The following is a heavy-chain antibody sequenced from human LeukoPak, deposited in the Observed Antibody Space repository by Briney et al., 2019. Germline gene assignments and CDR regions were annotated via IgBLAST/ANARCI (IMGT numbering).Heavy chain of an antibody. CDR1: GFTFSSYS. D-gene: IGHD3-22*01. J-gene: IGHJ4*02. CDR3: AREGSYYYDSSGYYPLRGTFDY. V-gene: IGHV3-21*01. Sequence: GGSLRLSCAASGFTFSSYSMNWVRQAPGKGLEWVSSISSSSSYIYYADSVKGRFTISRDNAKNSLYLQMNSLRAEDTAVYYCAREGSYYYDSSGYYPLRGTFDYWGQGTLVTVSS. CDR2: ISSSSSYI.